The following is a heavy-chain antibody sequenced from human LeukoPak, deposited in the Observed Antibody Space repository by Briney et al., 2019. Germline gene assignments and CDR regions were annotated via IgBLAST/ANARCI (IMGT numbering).Heavy chain of an antibody. CDR2: INLSGGST. Sequence: GASVKVSCKASGYTFTSSYMHWVRQAPGQGLEWMGIINLSGGSTSYAQKFQGRVTMTRVTSTSTVYMELSSLRSEDTSVYYCATGGTDDYWGQGTLVTVSS. D-gene: IGHD1-26*01. J-gene: IGHJ4*02. V-gene: IGHV1-46*03. CDR1: GYTFTSSY. CDR3: ATGGTDDY.